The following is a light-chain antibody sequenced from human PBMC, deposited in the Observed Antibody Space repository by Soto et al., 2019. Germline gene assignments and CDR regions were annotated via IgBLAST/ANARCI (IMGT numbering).Light chain of an antibody. CDR1: KGISSY. J-gene: IGKJ4*01. Sequence: DIQLTQSPSFLSASVGDRVTITCRASKGISSYLAWYQQKPGKAPKLLIYAASTLQSGVPSRFSGSGSGTEFTLTISSLQPEDFATYYCQQVNSHPRTFGGGTKVEI. V-gene: IGKV1-9*01. CDR2: AAS. CDR3: QQVNSHPRT.